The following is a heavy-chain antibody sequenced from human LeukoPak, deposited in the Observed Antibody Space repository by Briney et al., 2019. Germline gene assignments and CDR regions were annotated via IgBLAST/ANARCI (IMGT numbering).Heavy chain of an antibody. CDR3: ARGRGGTVVRGYLDY. D-gene: IGHD3-10*01. J-gene: IGHJ4*02. Sequence: ASVKVSCKASGYTFTNYDIMWVRQATGQGPEWMGWMNSNSGNTGYAQKFQGRVTMTRDTSINTAYMELHSLTSVDTAVYYCARGRGGTVVRGYLDYWGQGTLVTVSS. CDR1: GYTFTNYD. CDR2: MNSNSGNT. V-gene: IGHV1-8*01.